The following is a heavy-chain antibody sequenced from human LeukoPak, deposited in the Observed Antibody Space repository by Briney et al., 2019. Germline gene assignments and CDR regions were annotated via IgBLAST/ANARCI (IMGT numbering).Heavy chain of an antibody. CDR2: IYYSGTT. V-gene: IGHV4-39*01. D-gene: IGHD1-20*01. Sequence: SETLSLTCTGSGGSISSSTYYWGWIRQPPGKGLEWIGSIYYSGTTYYNPSLKSRVTVSVDMSKNQFSLKLSSVTAADTAVYYCARQDNYYFDYWGQGILVTVSS. CDR1: GGSISSSTYY. J-gene: IGHJ4*02. CDR3: ARQDNYYFDY.